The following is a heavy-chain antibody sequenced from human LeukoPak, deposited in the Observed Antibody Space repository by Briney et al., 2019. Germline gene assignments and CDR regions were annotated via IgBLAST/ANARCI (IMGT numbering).Heavy chain of an antibody. V-gene: IGHV3-48*01. CDR3: ARDQQPYCTGGACYRKAYGMDV. J-gene: IGHJ6*02. CDR1: GFVFSSYA. CDR2: ISSDSGTI. D-gene: IGHD2-8*02. Sequence: GGSLRLSCAASGFVFSSYAMNWVRQAPGKGLEWISYISSDSGTIYYADSMKGRFTISRDNARNSLYLQMNSLRAEDTAVYYCARDQQPYCTGGACYRKAYGMDVWGQGTTVTVSS.